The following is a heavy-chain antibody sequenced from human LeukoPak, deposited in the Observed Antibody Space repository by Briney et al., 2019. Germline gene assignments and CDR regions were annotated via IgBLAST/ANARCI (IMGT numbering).Heavy chain of an antibody. CDR2: ISGSGGTT. Sequence: LAGGSLRLSCTTSGFNFNNAWMNWVRQAPGKGLEWVSAISGSGGTTYYADSVKGRFTIPRDNSKNTLYLQMNSLRAEDTAVYYCAKDNMIGGRNWFDPWGQGTLVTVSS. V-gene: IGHV3-23*01. J-gene: IGHJ5*02. CDR1: GFNFNNAW. D-gene: IGHD3-22*01. CDR3: AKDNMIGGRNWFDP.